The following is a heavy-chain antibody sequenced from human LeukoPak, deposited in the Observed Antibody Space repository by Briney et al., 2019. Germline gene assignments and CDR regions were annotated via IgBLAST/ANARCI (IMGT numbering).Heavy chain of an antibody. Sequence: SQTLSLTCAISGDSVSSNSAAWNWIRQPPSRGLEWLGRTYYRSKWSSSYAVSVKSRITVTPDTLKNQFSLHLDSVTPDDTAVYYCARTINGYIDAWGQGTLVTVSS. CDR2: TYYRSKWSS. CDR1: GDSVSSNSAA. J-gene: IGHJ5*02. D-gene: IGHD5-24*01. CDR3: ARTINGYIDA. V-gene: IGHV6-1*01.